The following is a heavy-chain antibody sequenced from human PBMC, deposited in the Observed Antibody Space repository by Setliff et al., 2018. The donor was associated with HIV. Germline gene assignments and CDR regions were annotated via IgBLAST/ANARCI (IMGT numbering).Heavy chain of an antibody. J-gene: IGHJ4*02. CDR1: GFTFSTYG. CDR2: ISSSGFPI. CDR3: AAVPWGHSSIIIDN. D-gene: IGHD3-16*01. Sequence: GGSLRLSCEASGFTFSTYGMNWVRHAPGKGLEWVAQISSSGFPIYYADSVRGRFTSSRDNAKNSVYLQMHSLRVEDTAVYYCAAVPWGHSSIIIDNWGQGTPVTVSS. V-gene: IGHV3-48*04.